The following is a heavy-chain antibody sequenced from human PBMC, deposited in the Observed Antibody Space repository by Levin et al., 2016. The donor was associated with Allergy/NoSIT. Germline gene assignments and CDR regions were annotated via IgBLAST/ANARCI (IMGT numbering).Heavy chain of an antibody. J-gene: IGHJ4*02. D-gene: IGHD3-3*01. V-gene: IGHV3-23*01. CDR3: AKDIGPSIYGMVINDY. Sequence: GESLKISCAASGFTFSIYAMNWVRQAPGKGLEWVSAIDGSAANIFYADSVKGRFTISRDNSKNTLYLQMNSLRAEDTALYYCAKDIGPSIYGMVINDYWGQGTLVTVSS. CDR1: GFTFSIYA. CDR2: IDGSAANI.